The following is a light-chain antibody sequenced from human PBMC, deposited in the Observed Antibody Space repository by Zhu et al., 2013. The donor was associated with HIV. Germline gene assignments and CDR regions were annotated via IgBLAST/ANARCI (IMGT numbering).Light chain of an antibody. J-gene: IGKJ1*01. V-gene: IGKV3-20*01. Sequence: EVVLTQSPGTLSLSPGERAALSCRASQSITTSLGWYQQRPGQAPRLLIYDASSRATGIPDRFSGSGSGTDFTLTISRLEAEDFAVYYCYHYTTSPWTFGLRDEGGYQT. CDR2: DAS. CDR3: YHYTTSPWT. CDR1: QSITTS.